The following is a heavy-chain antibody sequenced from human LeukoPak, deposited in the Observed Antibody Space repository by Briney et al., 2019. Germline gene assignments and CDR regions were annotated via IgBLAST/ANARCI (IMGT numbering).Heavy chain of an antibody. CDR3: VRQQTPHGNLDY. CDR2: IGTASDT. J-gene: IGHJ4*02. Sequence: PGGSLRLSCATSGFTFSNHAMHWVRQATGKGLEWVSAIGTASDTFYPGSVKGRFTISRENAKNSLSLQMNSLRAEDTAVYYCVRQQTPHGNLDYWGQGTLVTVSS. CDR1: GFTFSNHA. D-gene: IGHD1-14*01. V-gene: IGHV3-13*01.